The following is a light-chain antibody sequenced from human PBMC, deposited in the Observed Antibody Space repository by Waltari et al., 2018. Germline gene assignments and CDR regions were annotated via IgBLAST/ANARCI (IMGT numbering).Light chain of an antibody. CDR2: WAS. CDR1: PSVLYSSNNKNY. Sequence: DIFITQSPDSLAVSLGERATINCTSSPSVLYSSNNKNYLAWYQQKPGQPPKLLIYWASTRESGVPDRFSGSGSETDFTLTISSLQAEDVAVYYCQQYYSSLPYTFGQGTKLEIK. J-gene: IGKJ2*01. CDR3: QQYYSSLPYT. V-gene: IGKV4-1*01.